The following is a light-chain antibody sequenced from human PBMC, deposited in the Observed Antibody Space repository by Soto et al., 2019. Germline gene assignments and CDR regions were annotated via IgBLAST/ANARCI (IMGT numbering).Light chain of an antibody. CDR1: SSDVGGYNY. CDR2: EVS. CDR3: SSYAGSNIHYV. Sequence: QSVLTQPPSASGSPGQSVTISCTGTSSDVGGYNYVSWYQQHPGKAPKLMIYEVSKRPSGVPDRFSGSKSGNTASLTVSGLRAEDEADYYCSSYAGSNIHYVFGTGTKLTVL. V-gene: IGLV2-8*01. J-gene: IGLJ1*01.